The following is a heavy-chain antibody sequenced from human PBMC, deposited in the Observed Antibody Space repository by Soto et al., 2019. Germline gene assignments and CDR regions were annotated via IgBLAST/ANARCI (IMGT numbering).Heavy chain of an antibody. Sequence: TLSLTCTVSGGSISSYYWSWIPQPPGKGLEWIGYIYYSGSTNYNPSLKSRVTISVDTSKNQFSLKLSSVTAADTAVYYCARVKSSSWYVLDYWGQGTLVTVSS. J-gene: IGHJ4*02. CDR1: GGSISSYY. CDR3: ARVKSSSWYVLDY. D-gene: IGHD6-13*01. CDR2: IYYSGST. V-gene: IGHV4-59*01.